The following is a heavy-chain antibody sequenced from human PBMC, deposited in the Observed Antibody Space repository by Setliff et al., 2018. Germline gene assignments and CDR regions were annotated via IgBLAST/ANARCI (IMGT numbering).Heavy chain of an antibody. CDR3: ARDRWKVIVNRGDDAFDL. V-gene: IGHV3-74*01. Sequence: PGGSLRLSCAASGFTFSSYWMHWVRQAPGRGLVWVSRINSDGSTTNYADSVKGRFTISRDNAKNSLDLQMNNLRDEDTAVYYCARDRWKVIVNRGDDAFDLWGQGTMVTVSS. CDR2: INSDGSTT. CDR1: GFTFSSYW. D-gene: IGHD3-22*01. J-gene: IGHJ3*01.